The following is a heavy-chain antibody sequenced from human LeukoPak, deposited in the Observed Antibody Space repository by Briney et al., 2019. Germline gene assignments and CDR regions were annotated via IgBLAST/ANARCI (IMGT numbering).Heavy chain of an antibody. J-gene: IGHJ1*01. Sequence: GGSLRLSCAASGFTFSTYGMHWVRQAPGKGLEWVAVIWYDGSNKYYADSVKGRFTISRDNSKDTLYLQMNSLTAEDTAVYYCARGGYSTSWLEYFQHWGQGTLVTVSS. V-gene: IGHV3-33*01. D-gene: IGHD6-13*01. CDR1: GFTFSTYG. CDR2: IWYDGSNK. CDR3: ARGGYSTSWLEYFQH.